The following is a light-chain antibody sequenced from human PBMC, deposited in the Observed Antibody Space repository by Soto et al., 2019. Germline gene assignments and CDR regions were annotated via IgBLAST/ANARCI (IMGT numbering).Light chain of an antibody. Sequence: DIQMTQSPSSLSASLGDRVTITCRASQSISNYLNWYQQKPGKAPKLLIYSASTLESGVPSRFSSSGSGTDFTLTISSLQPEDFATYYCQQSYRTPITFGQGTRLE. J-gene: IGKJ5*01. V-gene: IGKV1-39*01. CDR3: QQSYRTPIT. CDR1: QSISNY. CDR2: SAS.